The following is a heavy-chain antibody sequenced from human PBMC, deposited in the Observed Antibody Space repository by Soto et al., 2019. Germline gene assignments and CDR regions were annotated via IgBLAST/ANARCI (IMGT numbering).Heavy chain of an antibody. CDR3: ARGSSIAGLYYGMDV. Sequence: SETLSLTCAVSGGSISSGGYYWTWIRQHPGKGLEWIGYNYYSGITYYNPSLKSRVTISLDTSKKQFSLKLSSVTAADTAVYYCARGSSIAGLYYGMDVWGQGTRVTVSS. V-gene: IGHV4-31*11. D-gene: IGHD6-6*01. J-gene: IGHJ6*02. CDR1: GGSISSGGYY. CDR2: NYYSGIT.